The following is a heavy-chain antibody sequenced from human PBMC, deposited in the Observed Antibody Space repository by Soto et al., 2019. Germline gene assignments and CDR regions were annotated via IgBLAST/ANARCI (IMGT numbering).Heavy chain of an antibody. CDR3: AKDGGITMVRGVITKSSGFDY. CDR1: GFTFDDYA. CDR2: ISWTSGSI. V-gene: IGHV3-9*01. J-gene: IGHJ4*02. D-gene: IGHD3-10*01. Sequence: EVQLVESGGGLVQPGRSLRLSCAASGFTFDDYAMHWVRQAPGKGLEWVSGISWTSGSIGYADSVKGRFTIARDNAKNPLYLQMTSLRAEDTALYYCAKDGGITMVRGVITKSSGFDYWGQGTLVTVSS.